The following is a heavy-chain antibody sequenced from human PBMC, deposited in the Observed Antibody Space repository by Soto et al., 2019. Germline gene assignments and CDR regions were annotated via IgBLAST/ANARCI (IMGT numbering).Heavy chain of an antibody. CDR2: ISWNSGSI. CDR1: GFTFDDYA. CDR3: AKDIFRQWLAQSDAFDI. Sequence: GGSLRLSCAASGFTFDDYAMHWVRQAPGKGLEWVSGISWNSGSIGYADSVKGRFTISRDNAKNSLYLQMNSLRAEDTALYYCAKDIFRQWLAQSDAFDIWGQGTMVTVSS. D-gene: IGHD6-19*01. J-gene: IGHJ3*02. V-gene: IGHV3-9*01.